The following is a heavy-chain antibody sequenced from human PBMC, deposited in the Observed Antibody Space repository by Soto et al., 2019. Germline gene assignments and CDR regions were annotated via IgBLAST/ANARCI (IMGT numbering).Heavy chain of an antibody. CDR1: GGTFSSYA. D-gene: IGHD3-3*01. CDR2: IIPIFGTA. CDR3: ARLLRYDFWSGYSDYHYYGMDV. Sequence: ASVKVSCKASGGTFSSYAISWVRQAPGQGLEWMGGIIPIFGTANYAQKFQGRVTITADESTSTAYMELSSLRSEDTAVYYCARLLRYDFWSGYSDYHYYGMDVWGQGTTVTVYS. V-gene: IGHV1-69*13. J-gene: IGHJ6*02.